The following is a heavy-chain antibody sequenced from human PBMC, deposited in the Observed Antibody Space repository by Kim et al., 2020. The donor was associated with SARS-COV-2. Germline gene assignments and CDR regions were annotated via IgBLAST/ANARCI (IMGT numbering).Heavy chain of an antibody. J-gene: IGHJ5*02. CDR2: IYYSGST. D-gene: IGHD3-10*01. CDR3: ARHGSDDYYGSGSYYLPRYNWFDP. CDR1: GGSISSCSYY. Sequence: SETLSLTCTVSGGSISSCSYYWGWIRQPPGKGLEWIGSIYYSGSTYYNPSLKSRVTISVDTSKNQFSLKLSSVTAADTAVYYCARHGSDDYYGSGSYYLPRYNWFDPWGQGTLVTVSS. V-gene: IGHV4-39*01.